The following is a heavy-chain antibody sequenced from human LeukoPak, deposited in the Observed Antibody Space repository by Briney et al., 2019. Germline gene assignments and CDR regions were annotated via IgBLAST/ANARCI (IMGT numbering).Heavy chain of an antibody. CDR2: IYYSGTT. D-gene: IGHD3-22*01. CDR1: GGSIRSTTYF. Sequence: KPSETLSLTCTVPGGSIRSTTYFWGWSRQPPGKGLEWVGTIYYSGTTYYDPSLEGRVTISVDTSKNQFSLKLSSVTAADTAVYYCARRGYFDSSGYLFWGQGTLVTVSS. CDR3: ARRGYFDSSGYLF. V-gene: IGHV4-39*01. J-gene: IGHJ4*02.